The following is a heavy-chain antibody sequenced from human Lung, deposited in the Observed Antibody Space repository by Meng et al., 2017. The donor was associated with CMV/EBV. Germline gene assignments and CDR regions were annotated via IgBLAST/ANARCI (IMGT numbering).Heavy chain of an antibody. CDR1: GFSFSIFD. D-gene: IGHD2-8*01. V-gene: IGHV3-48*03. Sequence: GESLKISCAASGFSFSIFDMNWVRQAPGKGLEWLSYISSSGTYIYYADSVKGRFTISRDHAKNSLFLQMNSLRGEDTAVYYCAAPPCTTTFSSSYFDYWGQGALVTVSS. CDR2: ISSSGTYI. CDR3: AAPPCTTTFSSSYFDY. J-gene: IGHJ4*02.